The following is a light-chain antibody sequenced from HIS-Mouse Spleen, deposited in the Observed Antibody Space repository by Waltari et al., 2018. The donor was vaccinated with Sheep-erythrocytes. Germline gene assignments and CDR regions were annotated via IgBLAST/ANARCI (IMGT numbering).Light chain of an antibody. CDR3: QQSYSTPRT. V-gene: IGKV1-39*01. CDR1: QSINSY. CDR2: AAS. Sequence: DIQMTQSPSSLSASVGDRVTNTCRASQSINSYLNWYQQKPGKAPKLLIYAASSLQSGVPSRFSGSGSGTDFTLTISSLQPEDFATYYCQQSYSTPRTFGQGTKVEIK. J-gene: IGKJ1*01.